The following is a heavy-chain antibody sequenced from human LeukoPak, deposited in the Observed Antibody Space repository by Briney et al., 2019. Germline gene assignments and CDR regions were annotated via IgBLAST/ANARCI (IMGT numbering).Heavy chain of an antibody. J-gene: IGHJ4*02. CDR2: IFYSGDT. CDR3: ARTTGLSYGLNY. CDR1: GGSIKSSSYY. Sequence: PSETLSLTCTVSGGSIKSSSYYWVWIRQPRGMGLEWIGSIFYSGDTYYNPSLKSRVTISVDTSRNQFSLRLSSVTAADTAVYFCARTTGLSYGLNYWGQGTLVTFSS. V-gene: IGHV4-39*01. D-gene: IGHD5-18*01.